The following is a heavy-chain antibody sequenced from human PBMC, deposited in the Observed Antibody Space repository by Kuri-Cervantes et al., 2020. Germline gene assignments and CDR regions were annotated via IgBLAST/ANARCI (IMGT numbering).Heavy chain of an antibody. J-gene: IGHJ6*02. D-gene: IGHD4-17*01. V-gene: IGHV3-30*04. CDR3: AKDSGDYGRLGYYYYYGMDV. CDR2: VSYDGSNK. CDR1: GFTFSGSA. Sequence: GGSLRLSCAASGFTFSGSAMHWVRQAPGKGLEWVAVVSYDGSNKYYADSVKGRFTISRDNSKNTLYLQMNSLRAEDTAVYYCAKDSGDYGRLGYYYYYGMDVWGQGTMVTVSS.